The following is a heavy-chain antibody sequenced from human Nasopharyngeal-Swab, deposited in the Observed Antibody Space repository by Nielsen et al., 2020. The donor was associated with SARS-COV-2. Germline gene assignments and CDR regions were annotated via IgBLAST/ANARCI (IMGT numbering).Heavy chain of an antibody. CDR2: IWYDGSNK. V-gene: IGHV3-33*01. D-gene: IGHD6-19*01. CDR1: GFTFSSYG. J-gene: IGHJ4*02. CDR3: ARAHSSGWDL. Sequence: GESLKISCATSGFTFSSYGMHWVRQAPGKGLEWVAVIWYDGSNKYYADSVKGRFTISRDNSKNTLYLQMNSLRAEDTAVYYCARAHSSGWDLWGQGTLVTVSS.